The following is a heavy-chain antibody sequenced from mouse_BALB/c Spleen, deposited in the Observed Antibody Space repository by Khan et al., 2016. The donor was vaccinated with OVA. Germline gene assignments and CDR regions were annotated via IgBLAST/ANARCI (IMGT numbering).Heavy chain of an antibody. J-gene: IGHJ4*01. Sequence: EVELVESGGGLVKPGGSLKLSCAASGFTFSSYTMSWVRQTPEKRLEWDATISSGGSYTYYPDSVKGRFTISRDNAKNTLYLQMSSLKSEDTAMYYCTRDLYGNPYYYAMDYWGQGTSVTVSS. CDR2: ISSGGSYT. CDR1: GFTFSSYT. D-gene: IGHD2-10*02. CDR3: TRDLYGNPYYYAMDY. V-gene: IGHV5-6-4*01.